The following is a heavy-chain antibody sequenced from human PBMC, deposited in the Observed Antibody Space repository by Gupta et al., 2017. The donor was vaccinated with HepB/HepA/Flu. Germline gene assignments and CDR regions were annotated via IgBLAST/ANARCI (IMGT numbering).Heavy chain of an antibody. CDR1: GLSFVDFG. Sequence: DVQLLESGGGLVQPGGSLRLSCAAPGLSFVDFGMGWVRQAPGKGLEWVSTVSGGGENTHYADFVKGRFTISRDNSKNTLFLQMNSLRVEDTAVYYCAKDAGNEQYTLFDYWGRGTLVTVSA. CDR3: AKDAGNEQYTLFDY. V-gene: IGHV3-23*01. CDR2: VSGGGENT. D-gene: IGHD1-1*01. J-gene: IGHJ4*02.